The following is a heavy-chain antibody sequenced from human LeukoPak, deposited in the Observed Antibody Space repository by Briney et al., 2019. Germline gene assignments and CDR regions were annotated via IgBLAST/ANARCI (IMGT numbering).Heavy chain of an antibody. D-gene: IGHD6-13*01. V-gene: IGHV4-34*01. J-gene: IGHJ5*02. CDR3: ARAQSIAAAGTGNWFDP. CDR1: GGSFSGYY. CDR2: INHSGST. Sequence: PSETLSLTCAVYGGSFSGYYWSWIRQPPGKGLEWIGEINHSGSTNYNPSLKSRVTISVDTPKNQFSLKLSSVTAADTAVYYCARAQSIAAAGTGNWFDPWGQGTLVTVSS.